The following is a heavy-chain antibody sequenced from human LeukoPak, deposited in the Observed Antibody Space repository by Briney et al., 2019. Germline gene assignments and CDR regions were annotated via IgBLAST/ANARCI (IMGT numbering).Heavy chain of an antibody. V-gene: IGHV5-51*01. CDR2: IYPGDSDT. Sequence: GESLKISCKGSGYSFTSYWIGWVRQMPGKGLEWMGIIYPGDSDTRYSPSFQGQVTISADKSISTAYLQWSSLKASDTAMYYCARGDVEMATITGFDYWGQGTLVTVSS. J-gene: IGHJ4*02. CDR3: ARGDVEMATITGFDY. D-gene: IGHD5-24*01. CDR1: GYSFTSYW.